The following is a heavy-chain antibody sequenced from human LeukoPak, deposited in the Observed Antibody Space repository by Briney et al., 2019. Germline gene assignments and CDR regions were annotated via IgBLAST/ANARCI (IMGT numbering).Heavy chain of an antibody. CDR3: ARAGGGDGYNYVY. CDR1: GYTFTNYY. CDR2: TNPSGGTT. V-gene: IGHV1-46*01. Sequence: ASVKVSCKASGYTFTNYYIHWVRQAPGQGLEWMGITNPSGGTTNYAQKFQGRVTMTRDTSTSTVYMELSSLRSEDTAVYYCARAGGGDGYNYVYWGQGTLVTVSS. D-gene: IGHD5-24*01. J-gene: IGHJ4*02.